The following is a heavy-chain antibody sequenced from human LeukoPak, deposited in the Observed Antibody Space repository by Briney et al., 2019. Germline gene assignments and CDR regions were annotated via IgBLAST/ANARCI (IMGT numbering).Heavy chain of an antibody. Sequence: GGSLRLSCAASGFTFSSYSMNWVRQAPGKGLEWVSSISSSSSYIYYADSVKGRFTISRDNAKNTLYLQMNSLRAEDTAVYYCARGRRAYYFDYWGQGTLVTVSS. V-gene: IGHV3-21*04. CDR2: ISSSSSYI. CDR3: ARGRRAYYFDY. CDR1: GFTFSSYS. J-gene: IGHJ4*02.